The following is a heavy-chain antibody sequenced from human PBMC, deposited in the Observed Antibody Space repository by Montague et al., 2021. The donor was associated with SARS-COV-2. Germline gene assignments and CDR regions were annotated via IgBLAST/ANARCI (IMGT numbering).Heavy chain of an antibody. D-gene: IGHD3-10*01. CDR1: SGSIISSGYH. V-gene: IGHV4-39*02. J-gene: IGHJ4*02. Sequence: SETLSLTCSVSSGSIISSGYHWGWIRQPPGKELEWIGNIYYSGTTYYNPSLQSRGTISVDTSRSHLSLRLSSVTAADTAVYFCARGMIRGVTTPFDYWGQGSQVTVSS. CDR3: ARGMIRGVTTPFDY. CDR2: IYYSGTT.